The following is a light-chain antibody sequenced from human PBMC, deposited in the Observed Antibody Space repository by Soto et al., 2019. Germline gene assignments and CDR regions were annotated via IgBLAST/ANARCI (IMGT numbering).Light chain of an antibody. Sequence: QSALTQPPSVSGSPGQSVTISCTGTGSDIGTYNRVSWYQQPPGTAPKLMIYDVSYRPSGVPDRFSGSKSGNTASLTISGLQAEDDADYYCSSYTSSSTYVFGTGTKLSVL. CDR3: SSYTSSSTYV. CDR2: DVS. J-gene: IGLJ1*01. CDR1: GSDIGTYNR. V-gene: IGLV2-18*02.